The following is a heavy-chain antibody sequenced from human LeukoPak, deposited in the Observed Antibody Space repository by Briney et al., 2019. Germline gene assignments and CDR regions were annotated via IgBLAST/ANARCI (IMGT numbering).Heavy chain of an antibody. CDR3: ASHNARHYYYGSDPTAG. CDR2: ISYDGSNK. Sequence: PGKSLRLSCAASGFTFSGYPIHWVRQAPGKGLEWVAVISYDGSNKYYADSVKGRFTVSRDNSKNTLYLQMNSLRAEDTAVYYCASHNARHYYYGSDPTAGWGQGTLVTVSS. D-gene: IGHD3-10*01. CDR1: GFTFSGYP. J-gene: IGHJ4*02. V-gene: IGHV3-30-3*01.